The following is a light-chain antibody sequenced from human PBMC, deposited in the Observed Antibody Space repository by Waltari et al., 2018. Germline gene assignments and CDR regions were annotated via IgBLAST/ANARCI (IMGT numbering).Light chain of an antibody. J-gene: IGLJ1*01. CDR2: EVS. CDR1: SSDVGRHHL. Sequence: QSALTQPASVSGSPGQSNTLPCTGTSSDVGRHHLVAWYQQHPGKAPQLMIYEVSKRPSGVSNRFSGSKPGNTASLTISGLQAEDEADYYCCSYAGSSTSVFGTGTKVTVL. CDR3: CSYAGSSTSV. V-gene: IGLV2-23*02.